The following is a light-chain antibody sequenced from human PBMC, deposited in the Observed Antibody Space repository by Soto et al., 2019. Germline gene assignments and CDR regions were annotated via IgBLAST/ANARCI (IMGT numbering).Light chain of an antibody. CDR2: GAS. V-gene: IGKV3-20*01. CDR3: QQYGSSPGT. Sequence: EIVMTQSPATLSVSPGERATLSCRASQSVSTKLAWYRQKPGQAPRLLIYGASTRATGIPDRFSGSGSGTDFTLTISRLEPEDFAVYYCQQYGSSPGTFGQGTKVDIK. CDR1: QSVSTK. J-gene: IGKJ1*01.